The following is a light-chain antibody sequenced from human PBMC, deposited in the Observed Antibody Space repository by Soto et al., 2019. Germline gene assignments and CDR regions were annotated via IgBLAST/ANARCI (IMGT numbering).Light chain of an antibody. CDR2: DAS. CDR1: QSIANW. CDR3: QQYNTYET. V-gene: IGKV1-5*01. Sequence: DIQMTQSPSTLSASVGDRVTITCRASQSIANWLACYQQKPGKAPKLLIYDASSLASGVPSRFSGSGSGTEFTLTIIRLQSDDFATYYCQQYNTYETFGQGTKLEIK. J-gene: IGKJ2*01.